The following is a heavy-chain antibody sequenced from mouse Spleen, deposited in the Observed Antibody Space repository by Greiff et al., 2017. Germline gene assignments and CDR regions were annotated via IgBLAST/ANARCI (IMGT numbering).Heavy chain of an antibody. D-gene: IGHD4-1*01. CDR3: AREKRGTGDSDY. J-gene: IGHJ2*01. CDR2: ISDGGSYT. CDR1: GFTFSSYA. Sequence: EVQLVESGGGLVKPGGSLKLSCAASGFTFSSYAMSWVRQTPEKRLEWVATISDGGSYTYYPDNVKGRFTISRDNAKNNLYLQMSHLKSEDTAMYYCAREKRGTGDSDYWGQGTTLTVSS. V-gene: IGHV5-4*01.